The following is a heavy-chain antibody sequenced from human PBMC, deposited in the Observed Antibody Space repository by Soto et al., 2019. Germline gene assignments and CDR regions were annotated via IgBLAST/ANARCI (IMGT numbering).Heavy chain of an antibody. Sequence: SETLSLTCAVYGGSFSGYYWSWIRQPPGKGLEWIGEINHSGSTNYNPSLKSRVTISVDTSKNQFSLKLSSVTAADTAVDYCARWDRYFDWLSPAYWGRGPLVTVSS. J-gene: IGHJ4*02. CDR3: ARWDRYFDWLSPAY. D-gene: IGHD3-9*01. V-gene: IGHV4-34*01. CDR1: GGSFSGYY. CDR2: INHSGST.